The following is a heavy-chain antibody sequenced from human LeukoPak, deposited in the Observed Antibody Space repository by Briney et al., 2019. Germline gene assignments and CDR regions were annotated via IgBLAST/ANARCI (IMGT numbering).Heavy chain of an antibody. CDR1: GFALSSHW. CDR2: VNRDGSET. J-gene: IGHJ4*02. Sequence: GGSLRLSCAASGFALSSHWMTWVRQVPGRGPEWVANVNRDGSETYYLDSVKGRFTISKDNAKNSLYLQMNSLRAEDTALYHCAKGIYGDSSSWHYWGQGTLVIVSS. V-gene: IGHV3-7*03. D-gene: IGHD6-13*01. CDR3: AKGIYGDSSSWHY.